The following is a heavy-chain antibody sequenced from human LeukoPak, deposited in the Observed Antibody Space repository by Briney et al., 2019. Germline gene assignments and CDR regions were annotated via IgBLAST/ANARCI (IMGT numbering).Heavy chain of an antibody. D-gene: IGHD3-22*01. CDR3: ARVYYYDSSGYLGPFDY. V-gene: IGHV4-39*01. J-gene: IGHJ4*02. CDR1: GGSISSSSSY. CDR2: VYYSGST. Sequence: SETLSLTCTVSGGSISSSSSYWGWIRHPPGKGLEWIGSVYYSGSTFYNPSLKSRVTISVDTSKNQFSLRLTFMTAADTAVYYCARVYYYDSSGYLGPFDYWGQGTLVTVSS.